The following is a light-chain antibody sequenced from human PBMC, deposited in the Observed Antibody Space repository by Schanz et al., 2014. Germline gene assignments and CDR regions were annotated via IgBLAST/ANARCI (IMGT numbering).Light chain of an antibody. CDR3: QQYNSYSPT. CDR2: KAS. V-gene: IGKV1-5*03. Sequence: DIQMTQSPSTLSASVGDRVTITCRASQSMSRWLAWYQQKPGKAPKLLIYKASSLESGVPPRFSGSESGTEFTLTISSLQPDDFATYFCQQYNSYSPTFGPGTKVDIK. CDR1: QSMSRW. J-gene: IGKJ3*01.